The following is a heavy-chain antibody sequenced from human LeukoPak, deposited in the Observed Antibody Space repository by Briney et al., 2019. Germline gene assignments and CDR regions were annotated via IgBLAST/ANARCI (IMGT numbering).Heavy chain of an antibody. J-gene: IGHJ4*02. CDR2: ISSNSYT. Sequence: GGSLRLSCAASGFTFSRYSMNWVRQAPGKGLEWVSSISSNSYTYYADSVKGRFTISRDNAKDSLYLQMNSLRAEDTAVYYCARGPPFDYWGQGTLVTVSS. CDR3: ARGPPFDY. CDR1: GFTFSRYS. V-gene: IGHV3-21*01.